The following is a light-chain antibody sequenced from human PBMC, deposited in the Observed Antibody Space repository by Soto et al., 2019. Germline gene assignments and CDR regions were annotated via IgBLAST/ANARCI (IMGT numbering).Light chain of an antibody. V-gene: IGLV2-14*01. J-gene: IGLJ1*01. CDR3: SSYRTGSAFYV. Sequence: QSVLTQPASVSGSPGQSITISCTGTSSDVGDYNYVSWYQHHPGKAPKLIIYEARNRPSGVPNRFSGAKSGNTASLAISGLQAEDEADYYCSSYRTGSAFYVFGSGTKVTV. CDR1: SSDVGDYNY. CDR2: EAR.